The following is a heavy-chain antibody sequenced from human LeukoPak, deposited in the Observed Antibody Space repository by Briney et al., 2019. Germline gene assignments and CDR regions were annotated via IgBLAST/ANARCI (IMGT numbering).Heavy chain of an antibody. V-gene: IGHV3-48*03. J-gene: IGHJ4*02. CDR3: ARELRWDGDY. Sequence: GGSLRLSCAASGFTFSSYEMNWVRQAPGKGLEWVSYISSSGSTMYYADSVKGRFTISRDNAKNSLYLQMNSLRAEDTAVYYCARELRWDGDYWGQGTLVTVSS. CDR1: GFTFSSYE. CDR2: ISSSGSTM. D-gene: IGHD1-26*01.